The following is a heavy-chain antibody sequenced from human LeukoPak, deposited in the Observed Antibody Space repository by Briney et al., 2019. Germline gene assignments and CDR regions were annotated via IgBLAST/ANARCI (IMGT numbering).Heavy chain of an antibody. CDR1: VYTFTSYY. Sequence: ASEKLSCKASVYTFTSYYMHWVRKAPAQGREGMGIIHPSGGSTSYAQNSQGRVPMTRDTSTSTVDMELSSLRSEDTAVYYCARDRDGDNSFPFDYWGQGTLVTVSS. CDR3: ARDRDGDNSFPFDY. J-gene: IGHJ4*02. CDR2: IHPSGGST. D-gene: IGHD5-24*01. V-gene: IGHV1-46*01.